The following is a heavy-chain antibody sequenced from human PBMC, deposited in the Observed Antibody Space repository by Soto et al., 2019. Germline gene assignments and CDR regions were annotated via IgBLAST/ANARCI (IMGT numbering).Heavy chain of an antibody. CDR1: GGSFSNFG. Sequence: GASVKVSCKASGGSFSNFGISWVRQAPGQGLEWMGGIVPVFGRPNYAQRFRGRLTITADESTSTGYMELISLRSDDKAVYYCAREGSGYNFWGQGTPVPVYS. V-gene: IGHV1-69*13. D-gene: IGHD5-12*01. J-gene: IGHJ4*02. CDR2: IVPVFGRP. CDR3: AREGSGYNF.